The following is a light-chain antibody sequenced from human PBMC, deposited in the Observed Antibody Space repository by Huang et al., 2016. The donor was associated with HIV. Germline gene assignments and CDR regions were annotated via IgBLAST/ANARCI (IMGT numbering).Light chain of an antibody. CDR3: QQYYSTPT. J-gene: IGKJ1*01. CDR2: DTT. CDR1: QGISNS. Sequence: DIQMTQSPSPLSASVGDRVTITCRASQGISNSLAWYQQKPGKAPKLLLHDTTRLESGVPTRFGGSGSGTDYPLTISLLQAEDVAGYYWQQYYSTPTFGQGTKVEIK. V-gene: IGKV1-NL1*01.